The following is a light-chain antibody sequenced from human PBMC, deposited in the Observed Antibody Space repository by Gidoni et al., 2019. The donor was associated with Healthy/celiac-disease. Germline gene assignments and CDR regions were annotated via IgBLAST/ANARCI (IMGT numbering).Light chain of an antibody. Sequence: DIQMTQSPSTLSASVGDRVTITCRASQSISSWLAWYQQKPGKAPKLLIYKASSLESGVPSRFSGSGSRTEFTLTISSLQPDDFATYYCQQYNSYSPWPFGQGTKVEIK. V-gene: IGKV1-5*03. CDR3: QQYNSYSPWP. CDR1: QSISSW. CDR2: KAS. J-gene: IGKJ1*01.